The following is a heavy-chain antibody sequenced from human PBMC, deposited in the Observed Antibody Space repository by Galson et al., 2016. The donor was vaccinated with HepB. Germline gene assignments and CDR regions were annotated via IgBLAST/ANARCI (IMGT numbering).Heavy chain of an antibody. D-gene: IGHD3-10*01. CDR3: ARESLGEDGDILYDY. Sequence: LSLTCAVSGGSISSGDWWSWVRQPPGKGLEWIAEIHHTGTINYNPSLQSRVTMLVDNSKNQFSLKLRSVTAADTAIYYCARESLGEDGDILYDYWGQGTLVTGSS. V-gene: IGHV4-4*02. J-gene: IGHJ4*02. CDR1: GGSISSGDW. CDR2: IHHTGTI.